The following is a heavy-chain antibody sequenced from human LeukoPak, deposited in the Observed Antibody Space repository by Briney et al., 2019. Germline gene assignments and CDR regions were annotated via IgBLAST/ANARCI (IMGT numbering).Heavy chain of an antibody. CDR1: GFTFGDYA. CDR3: ARGTGIAAAGTGRLLGF. V-gene: IGHV3-49*04. J-gene: IGHJ4*02. Sequence: GGSLRLSCSASGFTFGDYAMSWVRQAPGKGLEWVGLIRGKAYGMTSEYAASVKGRFSFSRDDSKSIAYLQMNSLKTEGTAVYYCARGTGIAAAGTGRLLGFWGQGTLVTVSS. CDR2: IRGKAYGMTS. D-gene: IGHD6-13*01.